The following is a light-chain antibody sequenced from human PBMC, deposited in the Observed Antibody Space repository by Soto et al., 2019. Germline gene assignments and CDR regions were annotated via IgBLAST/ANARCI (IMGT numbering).Light chain of an antibody. CDR3: QQYNNWPPIT. CDR2: DAS. J-gene: IGKJ5*01. CDR1: QSVSGK. Sequence: IVMTQSPATLSLSPGERATLSCRASQSVSGKLAWYQQKPGQAPRLLLYDASSRATGVPDRFSGSGSGTEFTLTISSLQSEDFAVYYCQQYNNWPPITFGQGTRLEI. V-gene: IGKV3D-15*01.